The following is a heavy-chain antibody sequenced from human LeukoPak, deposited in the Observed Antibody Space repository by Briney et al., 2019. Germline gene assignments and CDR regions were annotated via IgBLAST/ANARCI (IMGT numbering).Heavy chain of an antibody. CDR2: IYNGGNT. CDR3: AAGPWELDF. Sequence: SETLSLTCTVSGVSINTYYASWIRQAPGKGLEFIGFIYNGGNTNYDPSLKSRATISVDTSNNQFSLRLTSVTAADTAMYYCAAGPWELDFWGQGTLVTVSS. J-gene: IGHJ4*02. V-gene: IGHV4-4*09. CDR1: GVSINTYY. D-gene: IGHD1-26*01.